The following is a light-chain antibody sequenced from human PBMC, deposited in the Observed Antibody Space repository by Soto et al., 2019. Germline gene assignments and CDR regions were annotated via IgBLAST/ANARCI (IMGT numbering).Light chain of an antibody. J-gene: IGLJ1*01. Sequence: QSALTQPRSVSGSPGQSVTLSCTGTSRDVGGYDYVSWYHHHPGKAPKLMIYDVTKRPSGVPDRFYGSKSGNTASLAISGFQSEDEADYYCCAFAGNYTYVFGIGTKLTVL. CDR3: CAFAGNYTYV. CDR1: SRDVGGYDY. V-gene: IGLV2-11*01. CDR2: DVT.